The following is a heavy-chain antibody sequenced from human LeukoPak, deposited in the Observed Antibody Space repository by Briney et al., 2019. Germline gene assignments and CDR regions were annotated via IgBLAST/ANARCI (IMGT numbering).Heavy chain of an antibody. CDR2: IYYSGST. Sequence: PSETLSLTSTVSGGSISSCYRSWIRQPPRKGLEWVGYIYYSGSTNYNPSLKSRVTISVDTSKNQFSLKLSSVTAADTAVYYCARTGARGPEKQFDYWGQGTLVTVSS. J-gene: IGHJ4*02. V-gene: IGHV4-59*01. CDR3: ARTGARGPEKQFDY. CDR1: GGSISSCY. D-gene: IGHD1-14*01.